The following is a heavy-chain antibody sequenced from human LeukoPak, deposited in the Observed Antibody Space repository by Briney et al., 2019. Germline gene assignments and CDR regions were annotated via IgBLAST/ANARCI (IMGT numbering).Heavy chain of an antibody. Sequence: SVKVAYKASGGTFSSYAISWLRQAPGQRLEWMGGSIAISGTANYAQKFQGGVTITTDESTSTAYMELSRLRSEDTAVDYCATRPITSITMIVVVTVHDAFHIWGQGTMVTVSS. CDR2: SIAISGTA. V-gene: IGHV1-69*05. CDR3: ATRPITSITMIVVVTVHDAFHI. J-gene: IGHJ3*02. CDR1: GGTFSSYA. D-gene: IGHD3-22*01.